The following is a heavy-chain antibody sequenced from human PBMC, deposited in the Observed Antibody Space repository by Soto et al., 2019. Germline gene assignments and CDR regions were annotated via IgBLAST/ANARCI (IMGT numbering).Heavy chain of an antibody. V-gene: IGHV3-74*01. CDR2: ISGDGVTT. CDR3: AREYYGLLTGYYTDY. J-gene: IGHJ4*02. D-gene: IGHD3-9*01. Sequence: EVQLVESGGDLVQRGGSLRLSCAASGFTFSSYWMHWVRHTPGKGLDWVARISGDGVTTYYADSVTGRFTVSRDNAKNTLSRQISGLRAEYTAVYYCAREYYGLLTGYYTDYWGQGTLVSVSS. CDR1: GFTFSSYW.